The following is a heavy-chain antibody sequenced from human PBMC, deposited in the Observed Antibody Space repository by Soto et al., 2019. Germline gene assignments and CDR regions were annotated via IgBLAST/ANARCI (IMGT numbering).Heavy chain of an antibody. CDR1: GFTFSSYW. Sequence: GGSLRLSCAASGFTFSSYWMHWVRQAPGKGLVWVSRINSDGSSTSYADSVKGRVTISRDNAKNTLYLQMNSLRAEDTAVYYCARDSMSYDFWSGYFTGGYYFDYWGQGTLVTVSS. V-gene: IGHV3-74*01. CDR3: ARDSMSYDFWSGYFTGGYYFDY. CDR2: INSDGSST. D-gene: IGHD3-3*01. J-gene: IGHJ4*02.